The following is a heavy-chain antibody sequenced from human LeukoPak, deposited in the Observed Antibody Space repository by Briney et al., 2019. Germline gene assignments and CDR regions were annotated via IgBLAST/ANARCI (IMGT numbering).Heavy chain of an antibody. CDR3: ARVYPRYYDSSGYYYYYGMDV. Sequence: ASVKVSCKASGYTFTSYGISWVRQAPGQGLEWMGWISAYNGNTNYAQKLQGRVTMTTDTSTSTAYMELRSLRSDDTAVYYCARVYPRYYDSSGYYYYYGMDVWGQGTTVTVSS. V-gene: IGHV1-18*01. CDR1: GYTFTSYG. CDR2: ISAYNGNT. J-gene: IGHJ6*02. D-gene: IGHD3-22*01.